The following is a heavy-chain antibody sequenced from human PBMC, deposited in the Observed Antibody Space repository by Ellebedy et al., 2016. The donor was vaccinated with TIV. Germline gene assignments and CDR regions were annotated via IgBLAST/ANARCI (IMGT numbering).Heavy chain of an antibody. CDR2: ISIDGSHT. V-gene: IGHV3-74*01. Sequence: LSLTXXASGFTLGDYWMDWVRQPPGKGLVWVSRISIDGSHTDYADSVKGRFTTSRDNAKNTLYLQMNSLRAEDTAVYYCARDTPLPGQSFDSWGQGTLVTVSS. CDR1: GFTLGDYW. J-gene: IGHJ4*02. CDR3: ARDTPLPGQSFDS. D-gene: IGHD2-15*01.